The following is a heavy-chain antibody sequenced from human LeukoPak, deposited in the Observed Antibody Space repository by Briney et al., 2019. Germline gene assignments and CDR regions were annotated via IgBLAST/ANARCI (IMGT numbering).Heavy chain of an antibody. CDR3: VSFYEAY. V-gene: IGHV3-74*01. CDR2: INSDGSWT. D-gene: IGHD2/OR15-2a*01. CDR1: GNYW. J-gene: IGHJ4*02. Sequence: GGSLRLSCAASGNYWMHWVRQAPGKGLVWVSHINSDGSWTSYADSVKGRFTISKDNAKNTVYLQMNNLRAEDMAVYYCVSFYEAYWGRGTLVTVSS.